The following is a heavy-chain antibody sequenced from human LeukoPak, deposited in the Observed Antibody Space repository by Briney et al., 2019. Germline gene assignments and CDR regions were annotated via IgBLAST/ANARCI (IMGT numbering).Heavy chain of an antibody. V-gene: IGHV1-69*13. CDR3: ARGHPTGTGSTGHAFDI. J-gene: IGHJ3*02. CDR2: IIPIFGTA. Sequence: VASVKVSCKASGGTFSSYAISWVRQAPGQGLEWMGGIIPIFGTANYAQKFQGRVTITADESTSTAYMELSSLRSEDTAVYYCARGHPTGTGSTGHAFDIWGQGTMVTVSS. CDR1: GGTFSSYA. D-gene: IGHD1-1*01.